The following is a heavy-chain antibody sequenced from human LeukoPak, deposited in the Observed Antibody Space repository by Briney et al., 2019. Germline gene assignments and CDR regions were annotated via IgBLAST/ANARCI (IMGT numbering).Heavy chain of an antibody. D-gene: IGHD6-13*01. J-gene: IGHJ1*01. Sequence: ASVKVSCKASGYTFTSSAMHWVRQAPGQRLEWMGWINAGNGNTKYSQKFQGRVTITRDTSASTAYMELSSLRSEDTAVYYCARPGIAAAAPVAEYFQHWGQGTLVTVSS. CDR2: INAGNGNT. CDR1: GYTFTSSA. CDR3: ARPGIAAAAPVAEYFQH. V-gene: IGHV1-3*01.